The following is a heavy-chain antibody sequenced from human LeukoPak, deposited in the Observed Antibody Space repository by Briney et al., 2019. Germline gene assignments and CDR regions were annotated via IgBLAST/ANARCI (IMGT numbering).Heavy chain of an antibody. CDR2: ISAYNGNI. V-gene: IGHV1-18*01. Sequence: ASVKVSRKASGYAFTTYGITWVRQAPGQGLEWMGWISAYNGNINYAQKLQGRVTMTTDTSTSTAYMELRSLRSDDTAVYYCAREELQYYYYGMDVWGQGTTVTVSS. CDR3: AREELQYYYYGMDV. CDR1: GYAFTTYG. J-gene: IGHJ6*02. D-gene: IGHD1-26*01.